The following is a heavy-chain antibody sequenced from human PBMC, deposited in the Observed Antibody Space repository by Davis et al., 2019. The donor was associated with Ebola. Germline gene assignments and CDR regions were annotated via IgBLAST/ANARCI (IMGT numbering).Heavy chain of an antibody. V-gene: IGHV3-33*01. CDR1: GFPFSAYG. CDR3: ARDPPVSMGSDAFDV. D-gene: IGHD2-8*01. Sequence: GGSLRLSCVASGFPFSAYGMHWVRQAPGKGLEWVAIIWYDGTKIYYADSVKGRFTISRDNSRNTLYLQMNSLRDEDTAVYYCARDPPVSMGSDAFDVWGRGTMVTVSS. J-gene: IGHJ3*01. CDR2: IWYDGTKI.